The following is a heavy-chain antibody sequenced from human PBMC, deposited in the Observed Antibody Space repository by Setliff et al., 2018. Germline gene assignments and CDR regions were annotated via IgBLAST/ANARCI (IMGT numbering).Heavy chain of an antibody. V-gene: IGHV3-7*01. Sequence: GESLKISCAASGFTFSRYWMSWVRQAPGKGLEWVANIKQDGSEKYYVDSVKGRFTISRDNAKNSLYLQMNSLRAEDTAVYYCARDQVYGSSLYYYYYGMDVWGQGTTFTVSS. CDR2: IKQDGSEK. D-gene: IGHD6-13*01. CDR3: ARDQVYGSSLYYYYYGMDV. J-gene: IGHJ6*02. CDR1: GFTFSRYW.